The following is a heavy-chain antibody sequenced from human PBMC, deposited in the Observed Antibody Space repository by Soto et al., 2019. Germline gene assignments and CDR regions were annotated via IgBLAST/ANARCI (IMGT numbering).Heavy chain of an antibody. D-gene: IGHD5-12*01. Sequence: PGGSLRLSCAASGFTFSSYAMHWVRQAPGKGLEWVAVISYDGSNKYYADSVKGRFTISRDNSKNTLYLQMNSLRAEDTAVYYCARAELWGDGYKFDHWGQGTLVTVSS. J-gene: IGHJ4*02. V-gene: IGHV3-30-3*01. CDR3: ARAELWGDGYKFDH. CDR1: GFTFSSYA. CDR2: ISYDGSNK.